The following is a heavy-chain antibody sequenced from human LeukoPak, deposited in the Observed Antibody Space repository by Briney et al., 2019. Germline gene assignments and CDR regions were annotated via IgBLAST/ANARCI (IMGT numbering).Heavy chain of an antibody. CDR1: GFTFSSFW. V-gene: IGHV3-7*03. J-gene: IGHJ4*02. CDR3: ARDSGWFRFDY. D-gene: IGHD6-19*01. CDR2: IKEDGSQK. Sequence: GGSLRLSCAASGFTFSSFWMTWVRQAPGKGLEWVANIKEDGSQKYYVDSVKGRFTISRDNAKNSLFLQTNSLRVNDTAVYYCARDSGWFRFDYWGQGTLVTVSS.